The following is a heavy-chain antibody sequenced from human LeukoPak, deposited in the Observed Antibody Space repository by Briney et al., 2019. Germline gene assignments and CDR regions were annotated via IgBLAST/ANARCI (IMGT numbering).Heavy chain of an antibody. D-gene: IGHD3-3*01. CDR1: GFTFRSYA. V-gene: IGHV3-23*01. Sequence: QTGGSLRLSCAASGFTFRSYAMSWVRQAPGKGLEWVSAISGGAGSTYYADSLKGRFTISRDISKNTLYLQMNSQRAEDTAVYYCAKGVETGRDFWSGYYTVGYYYYGMDVWGQGTTVTVSS. J-gene: IGHJ6*02. CDR2: ISGGAGST. CDR3: AKGVETGRDFWSGYYTVGYYYYGMDV.